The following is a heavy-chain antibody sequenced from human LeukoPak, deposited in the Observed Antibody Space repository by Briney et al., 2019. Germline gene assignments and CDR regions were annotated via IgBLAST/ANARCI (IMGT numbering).Heavy chain of an antibody. CDR1: GYTLTELS. CDR2: INPSGGST. V-gene: IGHV1-46*01. J-gene: IGHJ6*03. D-gene: IGHD2-8*01. Sequence: GASVKVSCKVSGYTLTELSIHWVRQAPGQGLEWMGLINPSGGSTNYAQKFQGRVTMTRDTSTSTVYMELSSLRAEDTAVYYCAKDRCSNGIGCYYYYMDVWGKGTTVTISS. CDR3: AKDRCSNGIGCYYYYMDV.